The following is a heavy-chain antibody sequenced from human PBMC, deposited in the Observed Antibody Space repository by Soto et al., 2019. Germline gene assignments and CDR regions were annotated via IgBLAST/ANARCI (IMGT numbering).Heavy chain of an antibody. CDR1: GFTFGDYA. J-gene: IGHJ4*02. CDR2: IRSKAYGGTT. CDR3: TRGLRPYSSGWVDY. V-gene: IGHV3-49*03. Sequence: GVLRLSCTASGFTFGDYAMSWFRQAPGKGLEWVGFIRSKAYGGTTEYAASVKGRFTISRDDSKSIAYLQMNSLKTEDTAVYYCTRGLRPYSSGWVDYWGQGTLVTVSS. D-gene: IGHD6-19*01.